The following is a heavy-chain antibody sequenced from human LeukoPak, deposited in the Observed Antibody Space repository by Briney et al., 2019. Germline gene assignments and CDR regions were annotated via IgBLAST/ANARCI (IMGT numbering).Heavy chain of an antibody. CDR3: VPGGYCKSSTCFYDAFDI. D-gene: IGHD2-2*01. CDR1: GFNFNKYW. CDR2: ISRNGNIT. J-gene: IGHJ3*02. Sequence: PGGSLRLSCSASGFNFNKYWMHWVRQAPGKGLVWVSRISRNGNITMYADSVEGRFTISRDNAKNTVYLQMNSLRVEDTAVYYCVPGGYCKSSTCFYDAFDIWGQGTMVTVSS. V-gene: IGHV3-74*03.